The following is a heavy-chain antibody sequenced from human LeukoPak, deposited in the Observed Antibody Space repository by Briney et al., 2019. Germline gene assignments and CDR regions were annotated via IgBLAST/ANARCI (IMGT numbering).Heavy chain of an antibody. CDR1: GGSISSGSYY. CDR2: IYTSGST. CDR3: ASIYPYYYYYMDV. D-gene: IGHD5/OR15-5a*01. V-gene: IGHV4-61*02. J-gene: IGHJ6*03. Sequence: PSQTLSLTCTVSGGSISSGSYYWSWIRQPAGKGLEWIGRIYTSGSTNYNPSLKSRVTMSVDTSKNQFSLKLSSVTAADTAVYYCASIYPYYYYYMDVWGKGTTVTVSS.